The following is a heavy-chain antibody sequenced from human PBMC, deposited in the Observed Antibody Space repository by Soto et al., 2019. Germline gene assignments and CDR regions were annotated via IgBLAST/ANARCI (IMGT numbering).Heavy chain of an antibody. CDR3: ARGTHGDYDF. D-gene: IGHD4-17*01. Sequence: GGSLRLSCAASGFTFSSYAMSWVRQAPGKGLEWVSALSAGGTSAYYTVSVEGRFTISRDNSKNILYLQMNSLRADDTAVYYCARGTHGDYDFWGQGTLVTVSS. J-gene: IGHJ4*02. CDR1: GFTFSSYA. V-gene: IGHV3-23*01. CDR2: LSAGGTSA.